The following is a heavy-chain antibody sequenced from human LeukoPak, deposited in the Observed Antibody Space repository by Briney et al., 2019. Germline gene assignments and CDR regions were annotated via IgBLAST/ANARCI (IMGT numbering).Heavy chain of an antibody. D-gene: IGHD2/OR15-2a*01. J-gene: IGHJ6*03. CDR3: ARGEFGDYYYFYMDV. CDR1: GFTFSSYS. CDR2: ITSSNNYI. V-gene: IGHV3-21*01. Sequence: PGGSLRLSCAASGFTFSSYSMNWVRQAPGKGLEWVSSITSSNNYIYYGDSVKGRFTISRDDAKNSLFLQMNSLRAEDTATYYCARGEFGDYYYFYMDVWGKGTTVTVSS.